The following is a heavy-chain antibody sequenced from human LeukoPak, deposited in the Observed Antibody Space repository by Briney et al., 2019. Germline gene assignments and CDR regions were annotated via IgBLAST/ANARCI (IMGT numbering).Heavy chain of an antibody. CDR1: GGSFSGYY. CDR3: AKSGSRYYYGSGSYFDY. J-gene: IGHJ4*02. D-gene: IGHD3-10*01. V-gene: IGHV4-34*01. CDR2: INHSGST. Sequence: PPETLSLTCAVYGGSFSGYYWSWIRQPPGKGLEWIGEINHSGSTNYNPSLKSRVTISVDTSKNQFSLKLSSVTAADTAVYYCAKSGSRYYYGSGSYFDYWGQGTLVTVSS.